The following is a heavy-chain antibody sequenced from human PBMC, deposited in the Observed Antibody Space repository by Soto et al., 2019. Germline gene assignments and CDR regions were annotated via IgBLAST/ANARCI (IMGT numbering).Heavy chain of an antibody. CDR1: GGSISRGTYY. D-gene: IGHD1-1*01. CDR3: ARDSGVERTELGAFDV. V-gene: IGHV4-31*03. J-gene: IGHJ3*01. CDR2: IHYTGST. Sequence: QVQLQESGPGLVKPSQTLSLICTVSGGSISRGTYYWSWIRHYPGQGLEWIGYIHYTGSTYYNPSLETRVSISKDTSKNPFSLSLTSATAADTAVYYCARDSGVERTELGAFDVWGQGTMVTVSS.